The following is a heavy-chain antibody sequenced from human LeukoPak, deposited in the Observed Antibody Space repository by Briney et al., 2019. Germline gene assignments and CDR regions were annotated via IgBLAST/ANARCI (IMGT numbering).Heavy chain of an antibody. CDR1: GFTFSSYA. CDR3: ARDTDGSLDY. J-gene: IGHJ4*02. V-gene: IGHV3-7*01. CDR2: IKQDGSTK. D-gene: IGHD1-26*01. Sequence: PGRSLRLSCAASGFTFSSYAMHWVRQAPGKGLEWVANIKQDGSTKHYADSLKGRFTISRDNPKNSLYLQMNSLRADDTAVYYCARDTDGSLDYWGQGILVTVAP.